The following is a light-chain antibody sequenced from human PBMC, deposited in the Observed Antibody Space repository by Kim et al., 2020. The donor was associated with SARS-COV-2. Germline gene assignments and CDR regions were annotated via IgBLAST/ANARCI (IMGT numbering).Light chain of an antibody. Sequence: PASISCRSSQSLVHSDGNTYLSWLHQRPGQPPRLLIYKISNRFSGVPDRFSGSGAGTDFTLTISRLGPEDFAVYYCQQYGNSPWTFGQGTKVDIK. CDR1: QSLVHSDGNTY. J-gene: IGKJ1*01. V-gene: IGKV2-24*01. CDR2: KIS. CDR3: QQYGNSPWT.